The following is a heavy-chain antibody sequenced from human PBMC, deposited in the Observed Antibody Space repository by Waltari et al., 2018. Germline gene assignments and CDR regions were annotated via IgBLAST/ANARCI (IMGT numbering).Heavy chain of an antibody. J-gene: IGHJ4*02. CDR3: AHRRLGQWLSFDF. CDR1: GFSLNSGGVG. D-gene: IGHD6-19*01. CDR2: IYWDDEK. V-gene: IGHV2-5*02. Sequence: QITLKESGPALVKPTQTLTLTCTFSGFSLNSGGVGVGWIRQPPGEALGWLALIYWDDEKFYRPSRKSRLSITKDTTKNQVVLTMTDMDPVDTATYFCAHRRLGQWLSFDFWGPGILVAVSS.